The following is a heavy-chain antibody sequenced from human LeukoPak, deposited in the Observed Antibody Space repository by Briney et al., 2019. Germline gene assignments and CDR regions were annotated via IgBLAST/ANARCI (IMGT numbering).Heavy chain of an antibody. V-gene: IGHV4-4*02. J-gene: IGHJ4*02. CDR3: ARSHPYDFWSGYYTTLATFFDY. CDR2: IYHSGST. Sequence: SETLSLTCAVSGGSISSSNWWSWVRQPPGKGLEWIGEIYHSGSTSYNPSIKSRVTMSVDKSKNQFSLKLSSVTAADTAVYYCARSHPYDFWSGYYTTLATFFDYWGQGTLVTVSS. D-gene: IGHD3-3*01. CDR1: GGSISSSNW.